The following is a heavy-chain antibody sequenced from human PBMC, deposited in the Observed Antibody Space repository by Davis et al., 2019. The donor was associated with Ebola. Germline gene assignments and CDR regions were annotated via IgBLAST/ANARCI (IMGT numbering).Heavy chain of an antibody. CDR3: ARHYGELNY. D-gene: IGHD4-17*01. CDR2: MNPNSGNT. V-gene: IGHV1-8*01. J-gene: IGHJ4*02. CDR1: GYTFTSYD. Sequence: ASVKVSCKASGYTFTSYDINWVRQATGQGLEWMGWMNPNSGNTGYAQKLQGRVTMTTDTSTSTAYMELRSLRSDDTAVYYCARHYGELNYWGQGTLVTVSS.